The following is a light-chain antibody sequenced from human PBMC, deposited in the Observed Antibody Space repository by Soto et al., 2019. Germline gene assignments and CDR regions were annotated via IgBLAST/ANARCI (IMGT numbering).Light chain of an antibody. V-gene: IGKV3-20*01. Sequence: EIVLTQSPGTLSLSPGERATLSCRASQSITSTYLTWYQQKPGQAPRLLIYGASSRATGIPDRFSGSGSGTDFTLTISRLEPEDFAVYYCQQYSSSPPFTFGHGTKVDIK. J-gene: IGKJ3*01. CDR3: QQYSSSPPFT. CDR1: QSITSTY. CDR2: GAS.